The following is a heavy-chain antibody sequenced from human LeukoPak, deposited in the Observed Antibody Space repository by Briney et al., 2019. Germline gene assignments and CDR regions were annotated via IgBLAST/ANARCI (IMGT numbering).Heavy chain of an antibody. J-gene: IGHJ4*02. Sequence: PGGSLRLSCAASGFTLSDYYISWVRQAPGKGLEWVAYISNTGYTTYYGDSVKGRFTISRENAKNSVSLQMNSLRVGDTALYYCAREDYGGTNFDCWGQGTLVTVSS. CDR1: GFTLSDYY. CDR2: ISNTGYTT. V-gene: IGHV3-11*01. D-gene: IGHD4-23*01. CDR3: AREDYGGTNFDC.